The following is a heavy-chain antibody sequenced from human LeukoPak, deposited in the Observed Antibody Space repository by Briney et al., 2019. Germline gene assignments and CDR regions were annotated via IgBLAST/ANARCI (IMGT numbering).Heavy chain of an antibody. V-gene: IGHV4-34*01. J-gene: IGHJ3*02. CDR2: INHSGST. CDR3: ARFNRGPKITIFGVVIRERPVSDAFDI. Sequence: SETLSLTCAVYGGSFSGYYWSWIRQPPGKGLEWIGEINHSGSTNYNPSLKSRVTISVDTSKNQFSLKLSSVTAADTAVDYCARFNRGPKITIFGVVIRERPVSDAFDIWGQGTMVTVSS. D-gene: IGHD3-3*01. CDR1: GGSFSGYY.